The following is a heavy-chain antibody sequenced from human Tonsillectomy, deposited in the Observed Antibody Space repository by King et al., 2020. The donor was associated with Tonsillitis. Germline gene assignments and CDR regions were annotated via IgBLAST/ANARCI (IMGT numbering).Heavy chain of an antibody. V-gene: IGHV4-59*08. CDR3: ARLFIAVAADDAFDI. CDR2: IYYSGST. Sequence: QVQLQESGPGLVKPSETLSLTCTVSGGSISNYYWSWIRQPPGKGLEWIGYIYYSGSTSYNPSLKSRVTISLEPPKNRCSLKRSSVTAADTAMYYCARLFIAVAADDAFDIWGHGTVVTVSS. CDR1: GGSISNYY. D-gene: IGHD6-19*01. J-gene: IGHJ3*02.